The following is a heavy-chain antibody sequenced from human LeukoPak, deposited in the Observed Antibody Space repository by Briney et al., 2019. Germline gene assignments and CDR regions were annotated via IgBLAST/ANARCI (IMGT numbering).Heavy chain of an antibody. CDR1: GFTFSSYA. V-gene: IGHV3-23*01. D-gene: IGHD3-10*01. J-gene: IGHJ4*02. CDR3: AKAEGPLSYGSGSYPTH. Sequence: GGSLRPSCAASGFTFSSYAMSWVRQAPGKGLEWVSAISGSGGSTYYADSVKGRFTISRDNSKNTLYLQMNSLRAEDTAVYYCAKAEGPLSYGSGSYPTHWGQGTLVTVSS. CDR2: ISGSGGST.